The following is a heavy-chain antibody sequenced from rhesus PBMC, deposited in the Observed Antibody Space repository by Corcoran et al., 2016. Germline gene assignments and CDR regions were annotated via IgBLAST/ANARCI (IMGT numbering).Heavy chain of an antibody. J-gene: IGHJ4*01. D-gene: IGHD1-7*02. CDR2: IYGGSGNT. CDR3: ARYKPITGTTFFDY. CDR1: GGSLSSTY. V-gene: IGHV4-160*01. Sequence: QVQLQESGPGLVKPPETLSLTCAVSGGSLSSTYWSWIRQYPGEGLEGIGSIYGGSGNTNYNPSLKSRATISTDTSKNQFSLKLRSVTAADTAVYFCARYKPITGTTFFDYWGQGVLVTVSS.